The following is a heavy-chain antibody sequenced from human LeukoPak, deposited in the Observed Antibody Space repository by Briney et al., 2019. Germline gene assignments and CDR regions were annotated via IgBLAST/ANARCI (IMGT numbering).Heavy chain of an antibody. D-gene: IGHD3-10*01. CDR3: AKRGVVIRVFLVGFHKEANYFDS. Sequence: GGSLRLSCAASGFAFSRNDMSWVRQAPGKGLEWVSSIGGSGTRTYYADSVKGRFTISRDTSKNTLYLQMNSLRAEDAAVYFCAKRGVVIRVFLVGFHKEANYFDSWGQGALVTVSS. CDR2: IGGSGTRT. J-gene: IGHJ4*02. CDR1: GFAFSRND. V-gene: IGHV3-23*01.